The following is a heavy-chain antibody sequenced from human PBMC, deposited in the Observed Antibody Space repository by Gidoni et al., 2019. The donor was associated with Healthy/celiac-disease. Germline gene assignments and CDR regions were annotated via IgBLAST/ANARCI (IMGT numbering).Heavy chain of an antibody. CDR2: IWYDGSNK. D-gene: IGHD1-26*01. J-gene: IGHJ2*01. Sequence: QVQLVESGGGVVQPGRSLRLSCAASGFTFSSYGMHWVRQAPGKGLEWVAVIWYDGSNKYYADSVKGRFTISRDNSKNTLYLQMNSLRAEDTAVYYCARDSSGVEVGAIPWYFDLWGRGTLVTVSS. CDR1: GFTFSSYG. CDR3: ARDSSGVEVGAIPWYFDL. V-gene: IGHV3-33*01.